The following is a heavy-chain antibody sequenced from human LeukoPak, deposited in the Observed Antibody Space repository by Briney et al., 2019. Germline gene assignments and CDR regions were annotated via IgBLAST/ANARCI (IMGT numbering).Heavy chain of an antibody. CDR2: IYYSGST. CDR3: ARHDCRSGGTRFYYFDY. J-gene: IGHJ4*02. Sequence: SETLSLTCTVSGGSISSSNYWGWIRQPPGKGLEWTGSIYYSGSTYYNPSLKSRVTISVDTSKNQFSLKLSSVTAADTAVYYCARHDCRSGGTRFYYFDYWGQGTLVTVSS. V-gene: IGHV4-39*01. CDR1: GGSISSSNY. D-gene: IGHD2-2*01.